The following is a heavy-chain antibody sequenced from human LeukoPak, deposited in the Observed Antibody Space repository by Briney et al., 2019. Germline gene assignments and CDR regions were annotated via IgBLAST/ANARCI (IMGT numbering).Heavy chain of an antibody. CDR1: GGSISSGSYG. CDR2: IYPREST. Sequence: PSQTLSLTCAVSGGSISSGSYGWSWIRQPPGKGLEWIRYIYPRESTYYNPSLKSRVILSLDKSANQFCLNLSSVTAADTAVYCCARFAPQAMGKDLDFWGQGTLVTVSS. CDR3: ARFAPQAMGKDLDF. J-gene: IGHJ4*02. D-gene: IGHD7-27*01. V-gene: IGHV4-30-2*01.